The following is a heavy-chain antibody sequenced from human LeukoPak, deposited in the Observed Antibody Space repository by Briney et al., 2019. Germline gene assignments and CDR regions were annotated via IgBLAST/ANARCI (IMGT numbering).Heavy chain of an antibody. CDR1: GGSISSRSYY. CDR2: IYHSGST. J-gene: IGHJ4*02. CDR3: ARILRGVGWAIFDY. V-gene: IGHV4-39*07. D-gene: IGHD3-10*01. Sequence: SETLSLTCTVSGGSISSRSYYWGWIRQRPGKGLEWIGSIYHSGSTYYNPSLKSRVTISVDTSKNQFSLKLSSVTAADTAVYYCARILRGVGWAIFDYWGQGTLATVSS.